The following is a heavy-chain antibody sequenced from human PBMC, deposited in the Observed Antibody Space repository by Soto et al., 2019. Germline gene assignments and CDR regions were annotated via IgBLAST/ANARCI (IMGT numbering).Heavy chain of an antibody. CDR2: FYSGGST. D-gene: IGHD1-26*01. J-gene: IGHJ4*02. V-gene: IGHV3-53*01. CDR1: GFIVSNNY. Sequence: HPGGSLRLSCAASGFIVSNNYMSWVRQAPGKGLEWVSVFYSGGSTYYADSVKGRFTISRDNSKNTLYLQMNSVRAEDTAVYYCATRVAATGRYYFDYWGQGTLVTVSS. CDR3: ATRVAATGRYYFDY.